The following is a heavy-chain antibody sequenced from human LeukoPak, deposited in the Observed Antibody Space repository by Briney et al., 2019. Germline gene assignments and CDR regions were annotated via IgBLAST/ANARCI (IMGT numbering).Heavy chain of an antibody. D-gene: IGHD6-19*01. V-gene: IGHV5-51*01. CDR3: ATSRRSGWYFDY. Sequence: GESLKISCWGSGYTFTNYWIGWVRQMPGKGLEWMGVVYPGDSESRYSPSFQGQVTISVDKSISTAYLQWSSLKASDTAMYYCATSRRSGWYFDYWGQGTLVTVSS. CDR2: VYPGDSES. CDR1: GYTFTNYW. J-gene: IGHJ4*02.